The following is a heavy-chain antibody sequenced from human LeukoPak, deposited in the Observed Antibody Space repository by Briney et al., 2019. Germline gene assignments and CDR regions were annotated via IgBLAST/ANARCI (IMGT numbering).Heavy chain of an antibody. CDR3: ARDRSAFDI. CDR2: IIPIFGTA. J-gene: IGHJ3*02. D-gene: IGHD2-15*01. CDR1: GGTFSSYA. V-gene: IGHV1-69*13. Sequence: GASVKVSCKASGGTFSSYAISWVRQAPGQGLEWMGGIIPIFGTANYAQKFQGRVTITADESTSTSYMELGSLRSEDMAVYYCARDRSAFDIWGQGTMVTVSS.